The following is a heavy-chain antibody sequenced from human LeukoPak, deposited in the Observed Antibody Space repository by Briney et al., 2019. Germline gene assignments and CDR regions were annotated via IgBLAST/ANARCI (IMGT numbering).Heavy chain of an antibody. V-gene: IGHV3-33*01. CDR1: RFTFSSYG. Sequence: GGSLRLSCAASRFTFSSYGMHWVRQAPGKGLEWVAVIWYDGSNKYYADSVKGRFTISRDNSKNTLYLQMNSLRAEDTAVYYCARVGGSTGFDYWGQGTLVTVSS. CDR2: IWYDGSNK. D-gene: IGHD1-26*01. J-gene: IGHJ4*02. CDR3: ARVGGSTGFDY.